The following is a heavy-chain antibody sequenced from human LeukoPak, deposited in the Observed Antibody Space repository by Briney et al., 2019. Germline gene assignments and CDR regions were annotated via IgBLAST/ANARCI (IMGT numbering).Heavy chain of an antibody. D-gene: IGHD4-17*01. CDR3: AKDFETTVTGGSWFDP. CDR2: INSDGSST. V-gene: IGHV3-74*01. Sequence: PGGSLRLSCAASGFTFSSYWMHWVRQAPGKGLVWVSRINSDGSSTSYADSVKGRFTISRDNSKNTLYLQMNSLRAEDTAVYYCAKDFETTVTGGSWFDPWGQGTLVTVSS. CDR1: GFTFSSYW. J-gene: IGHJ5*02.